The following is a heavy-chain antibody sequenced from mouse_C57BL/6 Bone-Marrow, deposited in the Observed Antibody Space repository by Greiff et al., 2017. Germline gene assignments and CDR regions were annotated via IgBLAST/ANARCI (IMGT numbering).Heavy chain of an antibody. D-gene: IGHD2-2*01. Sequence: EVQLQQSGAELVRPGASVKLSCTASGFNIKDDYMHWVKQRPEQGLEWIGWIDPENGDTEYASKFQGKATITTDTSSNTPYLQLSSLTSEDTAVYYCTTVEWLRQGYFDFWGTGTAVTVSS. CDR2: IDPENGDT. CDR3: TTVEWLRQGYFDF. J-gene: IGHJ1*03. CDR1: GFNIKDDY. V-gene: IGHV14-4*01.